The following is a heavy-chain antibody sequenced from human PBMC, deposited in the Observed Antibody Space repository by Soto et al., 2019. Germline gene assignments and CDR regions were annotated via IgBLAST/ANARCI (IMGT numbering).Heavy chain of an antibody. CDR1: GYTFTSYG. CDR2: ISAYNGNT. D-gene: IGHD1-26*01. V-gene: IGHV1-18*01. J-gene: IGHJ3*02. Sequence: ALVKVSCKASGYTFTSYGISWGRQAPGQGLEWMGWISAYNGNTNYAQKLQGRVTMTTDTSTSTAYMELRSLRSDDTAVYYCARDGCGRIVGATCAFDIWGQGTMVTVSS. CDR3: ARDGCGRIVGATCAFDI.